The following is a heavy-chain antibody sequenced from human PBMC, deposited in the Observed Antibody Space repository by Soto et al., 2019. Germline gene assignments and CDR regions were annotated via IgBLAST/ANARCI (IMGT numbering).Heavy chain of an antibody. J-gene: IGHJ4*02. CDR2: INPYNGNT. D-gene: IGHD1-26*01. CDR1: GYTFTSYG. Sequence: QVQLVQSGAEVKKPGASVKVSCKASGYTFTSYGISWVRQAPGQGLEWMGWINPYNGNTNYAQKPQGRATMTTDTSPNTAYMELSSRRFDVRGVYYCAREWSGIDYWGQGTLVTVS. CDR3: AREWSGIDY. V-gene: IGHV1-18*01.